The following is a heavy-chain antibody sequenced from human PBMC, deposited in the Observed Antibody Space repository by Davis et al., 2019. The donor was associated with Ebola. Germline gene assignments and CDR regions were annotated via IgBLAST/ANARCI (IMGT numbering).Heavy chain of an antibody. Sequence: GESLKISCAASGFTFSDHYLDWVRQPPGKGLEWVARIRTKAKGYTTEYAASVRGRLTISRDDSKNSLYLQMNSLKTEDTAVYYCASSYHDISGYYYFDYWGQGTLVTVSS. CDR3: ASSYHDISGYYYFDY. CDR1: GFTFSDHY. CDR2: IRTKAKGYTT. J-gene: IGHJ4*02. V-gene: IGHV3-72*01. D-gene: IGHD3-22*01.